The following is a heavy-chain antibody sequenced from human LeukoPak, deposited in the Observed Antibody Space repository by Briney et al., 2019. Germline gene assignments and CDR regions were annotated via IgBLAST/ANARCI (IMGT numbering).Heavy chain of an antibody. V-gene: IGHV3-21*01. CDR1: GFTFSSYN. D-gene: IGHD2-15*01. Sequence: GRSLRLSCAASGFTFSSYNMNWVRQAPGKGLEWVSSITSGSTYIYYADSVKGRFTISRDNAKNSLYLQMNSLRAEDTAVYYCARAPDIVVVVAAKDNWFDPWGQGTLVTVSS. J-gene: IGHJ5*02. CDR3: ARAPDIVVVVAAKDNWFDP. CDR2: ITSGSTYI.